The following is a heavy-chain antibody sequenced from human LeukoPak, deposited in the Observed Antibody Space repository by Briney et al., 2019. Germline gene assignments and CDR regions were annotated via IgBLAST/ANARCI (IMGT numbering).Heavy chain of an antibody. CDR2: IKQDGSAQ. J-gene: IGHJ4*02. Sequence: TGGSLRLSCAASGFTFSGYWMSWVRQAPGKGLQWVANIKQDGSAQYYVDSVKGRFTISRDNAKNSLYLQMNSLRAEDTAVYYCARGRTGYCSSTTCFYYFDYWGQGTLVTVSS. D-gene: IGHD2-2*01. V-gene: IGHV3-7*05. CDR1: GFTFSGYW. CDR3: ARGRTGYCSSTTCFYYFDY.